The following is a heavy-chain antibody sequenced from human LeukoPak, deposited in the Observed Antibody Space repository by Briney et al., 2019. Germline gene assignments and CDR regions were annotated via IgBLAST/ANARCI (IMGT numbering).Heavy chain of an antibody. J-gene: IGHJ4*02. D-gene: IGHD3-16*02. Sequence: GESLKISRQGSGYNFNNYWIAWVRQMPGKGLEWMGIIYPGDSDARYKLSFQGQVSMSADKSISTVYMQWSSLEASDSAIYYCARVGYDYVWGSFRGPLDNWGQGTLVTVSS. V-gene: IGHV5-51*01. CDR2: IYPGDSDA. CDR1: GYNFNNYW. CDR3: ARVGYDYVWGSFRGPLDN.